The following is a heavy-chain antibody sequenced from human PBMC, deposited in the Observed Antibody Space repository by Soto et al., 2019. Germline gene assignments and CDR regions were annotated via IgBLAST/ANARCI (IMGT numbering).Heavy chain of an antibody. CDR2: INAGNGNT. V-gene: IGHV1-3*01. D-gene: IGHD2-2*01. Sequence: ASVKVSCKASGYTFTSYAMHWVRQAPGQRLEWMGWINAGNGNTKYSQKFQGRVTITRDTSASTAYMELSSLRSEDTAVYYCANGAGVVVVVPADIWGQGTMVTVSS. CDR1: GYTFTSYA. CDR3: ANGAGVVVVVPADI. J-gene: IGHJ3*02.